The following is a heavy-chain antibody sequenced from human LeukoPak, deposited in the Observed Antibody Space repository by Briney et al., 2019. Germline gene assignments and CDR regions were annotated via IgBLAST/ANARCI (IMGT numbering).Heavy chain of an antibody. J-gene: IGHJ5*02. CDR3: ARETAARFDP. V-gene: IGHV4-39*07. CDR2: IYYSGST. CDR1: GGSISSSSYY. Sequence: SETLSLTCTVSGGSISSSSYYWGWIRQPPGKGLGWIGSIYYSGSTYSNSSLKSRVTISVDTSKNQFSLRLRSVTAADMAVYYCARETAARFDPWGQGTLVTVSS. D-gene: IGHD2-15*01.